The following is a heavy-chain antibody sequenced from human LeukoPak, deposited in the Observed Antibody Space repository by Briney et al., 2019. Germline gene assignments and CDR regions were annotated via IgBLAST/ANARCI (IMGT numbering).Heavy chain of an antibody. V-gene: IGHV4-61*02. CDR1: GGSISSGSYY. CDR3: ARERYYDILTGYYFDY. D-gene: IGHD3-9*01. J-gene: IGHJ4*02. CDR2: IYTSGST. Sequence: SETLSLTCTVSGGSISSGSYYWSWIRQPAGKGLEWIGRIYTSGSTNYNPSLKSRVTISVDASKNQFSLKLSSVTAADTAVYYCARERYYDILTGYYFDYWGQGTLVTVSS.